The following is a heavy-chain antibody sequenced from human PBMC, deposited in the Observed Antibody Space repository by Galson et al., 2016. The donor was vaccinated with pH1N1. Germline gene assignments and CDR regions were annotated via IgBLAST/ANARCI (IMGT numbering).Heavy chain of an antibody. Sequence: SLRLSCAASGFTLSCCAMHWVRQAPGKGLECVALISKDGNNVYYADSVKGRFTISRDNSKNALYLEMNSLTGEDTAFYYCVKYDSSGYYYGRLANWGQGTLVTVSS. CDR2: ISKDGNNV. J-gene: IGHJ4*02. CDR3: VKYDSSGYYYGRLAN. CDR1: GFTLSCCA. D-gene: IGHD3-22*01. V-gene: IGHV3-30*04.